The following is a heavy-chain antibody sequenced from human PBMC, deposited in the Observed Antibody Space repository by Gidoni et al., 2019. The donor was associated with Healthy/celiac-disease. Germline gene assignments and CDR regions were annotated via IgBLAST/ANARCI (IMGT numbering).Heavy chain of an antibody. CDR3: ARVPEMAFDY. J-gene: IGHJ4*02. V-gene: IGHV3-21*01. Sequence: EVQLVESGGGLVKPGGFLRLSCAASGFTFSSYSMNWVRKAPGKGLEWGSSISSSSSYIYYADSVKGRFTISRDKAKNSMYLQMNSRRAEDTTVYYCARVPEMAFDYWGQGTLVTVSS. CDR1: GFTFSSYS. CDR2: ISSSSSYI.